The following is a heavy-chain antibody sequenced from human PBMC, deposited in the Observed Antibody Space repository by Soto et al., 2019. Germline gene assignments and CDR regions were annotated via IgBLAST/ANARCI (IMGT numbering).Heavy chain of an antibody. Sequence: PGGSLRLSCAASGFTFSSYAMHWVRQAPGKGLEWVAVISYDGSNKYYADSVKGRFTISRDNSKNTLYLQMNSLRAEDTAVYYCARDMRVDIVVVPAAIGMDVWGQGTTVTVSS. CDR3: ARDMRVDIVVVPAAIGMDV. J-gene: IGHJ6*02. V-gene: IGHV3-30-3*01. D-gene: IGHD2-2*01. CDR2: ISYDGSNK. CDR1: GFTFSSYA.